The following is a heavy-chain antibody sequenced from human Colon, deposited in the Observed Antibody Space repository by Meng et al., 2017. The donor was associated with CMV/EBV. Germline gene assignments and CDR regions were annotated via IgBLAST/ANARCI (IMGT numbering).Heavy chain of an antibody. V-gene: IGHV1-2*02. D-gene: IGHD3-22*01. CDR3: ATVSSGYYLYFQH. J-gene: IGHJ1*01. CDR2: INPNSGGT. Sequence: VWSGGEVRKPGASVKVSCKASGYTFTGYYMHWVRQAPGQGLEWMGWINPNSGGTNYAQKFQGRVTMTRDTSISTAYMELSRLRSDDTAVYYCATVSSGYYLYFQHWGQGTLVTVSS. CDR1: GYTFTGYY.